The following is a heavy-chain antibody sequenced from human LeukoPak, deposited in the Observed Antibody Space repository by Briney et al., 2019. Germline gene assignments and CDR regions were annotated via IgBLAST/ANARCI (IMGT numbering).Heavy chain of an antibody. CDR2: IYHSGST. V-gene: IGHV4-4*02. D-gene: IGHD3-22*01. CDR3: ARTGGGYYDSSGYWNWFDP. CDR1: GGSISSSNW. J-gene: IGHJ5*02. Sequence: PSETLSLTCAVSGGSISSSNWWSWVRQPPGKGLEWIGEIYHSGSTNYNPSLKSRVTISVDKSKNQFSLKLSSVTAADTAVYYCARTGGGYYDSSGYWNWFDPWGQGTLVTVSS.